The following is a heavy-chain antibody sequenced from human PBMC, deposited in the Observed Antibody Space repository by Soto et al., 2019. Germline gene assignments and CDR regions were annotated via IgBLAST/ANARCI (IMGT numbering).Heavy chain of an antibody. J-gene: IGHJ3*02. Sequence: QLQLQESGPGLVKPSETLSLTCTVSGGSISSSSYYWGWIRQPPGKGLEWIGSIYYSGSTYYNPSLKSRVTISVDTSKNQFSLKLSSVTAADTAVYYCASFRDYGDYHYAFDIWGQGTMVTVSS. CDR1: GGSISSSSYY. CDR3: ASFRDYGDYHYAFDI. V-gene: IGHV4-39*01. CDR2: IYYSGST. D-gene: IGHD4-17*01.